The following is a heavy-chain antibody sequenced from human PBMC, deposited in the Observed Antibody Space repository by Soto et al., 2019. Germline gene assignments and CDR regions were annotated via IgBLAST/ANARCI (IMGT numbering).Heavy chain of an antibody. CDR1: GYTFTSYD. J-gene: IGHJ5*02. CDR2: MNPNSGNT. D-gene: IGHD3-10*01. V-gene: IGHV1-8*01. CDR3: ARGSDTEEGLLWFGELFRVYETENNWFDP. Sequence: ASVKVSCKASGYTFTSYDINWVRQATGQGLEWMGWMNPNSGNTGYAQKFQGRVTRTRNTSISTAYMELSSLRSEDTAVYYCARGSDTEEGLLWFGELFRVYETENNWFDPWGQGTLVTVSS.